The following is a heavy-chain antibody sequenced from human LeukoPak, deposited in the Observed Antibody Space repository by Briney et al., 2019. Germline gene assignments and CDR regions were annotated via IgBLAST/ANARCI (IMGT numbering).Heavy chain of an antibody. J-gene: IGHJ4*02. CDR3: AKYPQSMVRGVIEFDY. CDR2: ISSSGSTI. D-gene: IGHD3-10*01. V-gene: IGHV3-11*01. Sequence: GGSLRLSCAASGFTFSDYYMSWIRQAPGKGLEWVSYISSSGSTIYYADSVKGRFTISRDNAKNSLYLQMNSLRAEDTAVYYCAKYPQSMVRGVIEFDYWGQGTLVTVSS. CDR1: GFTFSDYY.